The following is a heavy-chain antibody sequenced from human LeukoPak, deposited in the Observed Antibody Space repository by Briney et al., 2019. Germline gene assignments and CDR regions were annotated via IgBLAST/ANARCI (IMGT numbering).Heavy chain of an antibody. D-gene: IGHD2-2*02. V-gene: IGHV1-18*01. CDR2: ISAYNGNT. CDR1: GYTFTSYG. Sequence: APVKVSCKASGYTFTSYGISWVRQAPGQGLEWMGWISAYNGNTNYAQKLQGRVTMTTDTSTSTAYMELRSLRSDDTAVYYCARDTCSSTSCYTPNWFDPWGQGTLVTVSS. CDR3: ARDTCSSTSCYTPNWFDP. J-gene: IGHJ5*02.